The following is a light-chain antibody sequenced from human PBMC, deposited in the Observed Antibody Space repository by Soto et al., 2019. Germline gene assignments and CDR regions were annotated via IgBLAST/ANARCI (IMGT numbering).Light chain of an antibody. J-gene: IGKJ1*01. CDR3: QHQGT. CDR1: QSINSW. CDR2: DAS. V-gene: IGKV1-5*01. Sequence: DIQMTQSPSTLSASVGDRVTITCRASQSINSWLAWYQQKPGKAPKLLIYDASSLERGVPSRFSGSASGTEFTLTISSLQPDDFATYYCQHQGTFGPGTKVEV.